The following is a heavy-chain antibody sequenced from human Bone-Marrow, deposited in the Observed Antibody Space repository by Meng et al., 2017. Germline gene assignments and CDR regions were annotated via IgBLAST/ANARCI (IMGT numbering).Heavy chain of an antibody. J-gene: IGHJ6*02. CDR1: GYTFTSYA. CDR3: ARDTGASLLWFGELLSYYGMDV. D-gene: IGHD3-10*01. Sequence: ASVKVSCKASGYTFTSYAMHWVRQAPGQRLEWMGWINAGNGNTKYSQKFQGRVTITRDTSASTAYMGLSSLRSEVTAVYYCARDTGASLLWFGELLSYYGMDVWGQGTTVTVSS. V-gene: IGHV1-3*01. CDR2: INAGNGNT.